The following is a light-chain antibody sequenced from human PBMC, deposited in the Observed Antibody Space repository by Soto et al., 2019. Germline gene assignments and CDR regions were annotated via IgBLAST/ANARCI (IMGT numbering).Light chain of an antibody. CDR3: QQYGSSPWT. CDR2: GAS. CDR1: QSVSSSY. Sequence: EIVLTQSPGTLSLSPGERATLSCRASQSVSSSYLAWYQQKPGQAPRLLLYGASSRATGIPDRFSVSGPGTDFTLTISRLEPEEFAVYYCQQYGSSPWTFGQGTKVDIK. V-gene: IGKV3-20*01. J-gene: IGKJ1*01.